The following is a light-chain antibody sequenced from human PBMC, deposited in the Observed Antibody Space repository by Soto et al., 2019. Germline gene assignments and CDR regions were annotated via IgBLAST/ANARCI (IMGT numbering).Light chain of an antibody. V-gene: IGKV3-11*01. CDR1: QSFRGL. CDR3: PQRHMWLIT. J-gene: IGKJ5*01. CDR2: DAY. Sequence: EVVLTQSPVTLSLSPGERATLSCRASQSFRGLLAWYQQKPGQAPRLLIYDAYNRATGIPPRLSGSGSGKDLALTISSLEPEDSPVYYCPQRHMWLITLGHGTRLEIK.